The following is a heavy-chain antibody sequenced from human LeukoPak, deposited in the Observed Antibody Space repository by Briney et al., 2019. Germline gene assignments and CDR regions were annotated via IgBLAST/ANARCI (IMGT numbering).Heavy chain of an antibody. CDR1: GGSISSGSYY. D-gene: IGHD6-19*01. CDR2: IYTSGSS. CDR3: ARSSSAWYDNPYSHYMDV. Sequence: SETLSLTCTVSGGSISSGSYYWSWIRQPAGKGLEWIGRIYTSGSSNYNPSLKSRVTISVDTSKNQFSLKLSSVTAADTAVYYCARSSSAWYDNPYSHYMDVWGKGTTVTISS. J-gene: IGHJ6*03. V-gene: IGHV4-61*02.